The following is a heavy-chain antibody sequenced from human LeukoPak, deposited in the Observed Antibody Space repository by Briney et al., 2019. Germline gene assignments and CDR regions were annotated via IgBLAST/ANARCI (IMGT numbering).Heavy chain of an antibody. Sequence: GASVKVSCKASGGTFSSYAISWVRQAPGQGLEWMGRIIPIFGTANYAQKFQGRVTITTDESASTAYMELSSLRSEDTAVHYCATRGYGYNFYFDYWGQGTLVTVSS. CDR1: GGTFSSYA. CDR3: ATRGYGYNFYFDY. V-gene: IGHV1-69*05. CDR2: IIPIFGTA. J-gene: IGHJ4*02. D-gene: IGHD5-24*01.